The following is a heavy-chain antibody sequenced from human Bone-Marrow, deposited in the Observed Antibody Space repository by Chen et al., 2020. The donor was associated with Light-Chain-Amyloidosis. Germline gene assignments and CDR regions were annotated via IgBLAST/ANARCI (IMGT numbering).Heavy chain of an antibody. CDR2: IYPDDSDA. Sequence: VQLEQSGPEVKKPGASLKIPCKGSGYTFPNYWIGWVRQMPGKGLEWMGVIYPDDSDARYSPSFEGQVTISADKSITTAYLQWRSLKASDTAMYYCARRRDGYNFDYWGQGTLVTVSS. D-gene: IGHD5-12*01. CDR1: GYTFPNYW. V-gene: IGHV5-51*01. J-gene: IGHJ4*02. CDR3: ARRRDGYNFDY.